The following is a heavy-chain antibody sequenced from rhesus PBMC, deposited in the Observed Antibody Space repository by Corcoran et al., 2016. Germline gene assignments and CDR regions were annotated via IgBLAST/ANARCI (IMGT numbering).Heavy chain of an antibody. Sequence: QVQLQESGPGLVQPSETLSLTCAVSGGSFSAYYWVWLRQSPGKGLEWIGYISGTSGSTDSNPSLKSRVTISTDTSRNQFSLKLSAVTAADTAVYYCARGRDFDYWGQEVLVTVSS. CDR3: ARGRDFDY. CDR1: GGSFSAYY. CDR2: ISGTSGST. V-gene: IGHV4S5*01. J-gene: IGHJ4*01.